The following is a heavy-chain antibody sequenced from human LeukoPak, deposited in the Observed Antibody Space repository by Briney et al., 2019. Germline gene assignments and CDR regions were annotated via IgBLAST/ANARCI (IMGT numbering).Heavy chain of an antibody. CDR1: GYTFTGYY. Sequence: ASVKVSCKASGYTFTGYYMHWVPQAPGQGLEWMGRINPNSGGTNYAQKFQGRVTMTRDTSISTAYMELSRLRSDDTAVYYCARVAKKEDWFDPWGQGTLVTVSS. CDR3: ARVAKKEDWFDP. D-gene: IGHD2-21*01. CDR2: INPNSGGT. J-gene: IGHJ5*02. V-gene: IGHV1-2*06.